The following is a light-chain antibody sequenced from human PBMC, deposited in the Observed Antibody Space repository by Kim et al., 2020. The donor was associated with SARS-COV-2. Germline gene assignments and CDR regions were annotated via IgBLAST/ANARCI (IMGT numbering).Light chain of an antibody. CDR2: DST. Sequence: WGTMSGTGSSSRVGAGYAVHWYQQLPGTAPKLLIYDSTNRPSGVPGRFSGSKSGTSASLAITELQAEDEADYYCQSYDSSLSGYVFGTGTQLTVL. CDR1: SSRVGAGYA. V-gene: IGLV1-40*01. CDR3: QSYDSSLSGYV. J-gene: IGLJ1*01.